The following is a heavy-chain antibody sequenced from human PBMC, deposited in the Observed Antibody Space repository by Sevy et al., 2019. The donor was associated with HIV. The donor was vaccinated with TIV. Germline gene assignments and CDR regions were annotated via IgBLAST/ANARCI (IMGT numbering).Heavy chain of an antibody. Sequence: GGSLRLSCAASGFTFSKYSMSWVRQPPGKGLEWVSTLSFGCGEINYADSVKGRFTISRDNSKSSLYRQMNNLRPEDTAVYYCAREGCTKPHDYWGQGTLVTVSS. CDR2: LSFGCGEI. V-gene: IGHV3-23*01. CDR1: GFTFSKYS. J-gene: IGHJ4*02. D-gene: IGHD2-8*01. CDR3: AREGCTKPHDY.